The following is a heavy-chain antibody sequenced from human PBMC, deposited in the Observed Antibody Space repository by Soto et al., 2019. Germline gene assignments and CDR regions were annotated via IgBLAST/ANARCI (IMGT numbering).Heavy chain of an antibody. CDR1: GYTFATYA. J-gene: IGHJ6*02. D-gene: IGHD3-9*01. CDR3: TRLKTIFLSPGYYSHDIDV. Sequence: QVQLVQSGAEVKKPGASVKVSCKASGYTFATYAIHWVRQAPGQRLEWMGWINTGNGYTEYSQNFRGRVTITRDTSASTAYMELSSLRSEVTALYYCTRLKTIFLSPGYYSHDIDVWGQGSTVTFAS. V-gene: IGHV1-3*04. CDR2: INTGNGYT.